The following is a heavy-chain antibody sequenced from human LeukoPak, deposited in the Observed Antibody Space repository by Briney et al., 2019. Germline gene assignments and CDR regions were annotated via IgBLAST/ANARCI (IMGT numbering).Heavy chain of an antibody. Sequence: GGSLRLSCAASGFTFSVYWVHWVRQAPGKGLEWVAVKSYDGSNKYYADSVKGRFTISRDNSKNTLYLQMNSLRAEDTAVYYCARGGYYDSSGYYLSFDYWGQGTLVTVSS. V-gene: IGHV3-30-3*01. CDR3: ARGGYYDSSGYYLSFDY. CDR2: KSYDGSNK. CDR1: GFTFSVYW. D-gene: IGHD3-22*01. J-gene: IGHJ4*02.